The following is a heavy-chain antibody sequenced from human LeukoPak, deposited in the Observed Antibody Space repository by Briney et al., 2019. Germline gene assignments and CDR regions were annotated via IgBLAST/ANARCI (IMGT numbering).Heavy chain of an antibody. CDR1: GGSISSGSYY. J-gene: IGHJ6*03. V-gene: IGHV4-61*02. D-gene: IGHD2-2*01. CDR3: ARATNKCSSTSCYGMDYYYYYMDV. CDR2: IYTSGST. Sequence: PSQTLSLTCTVSGGSISSGSYYWSWIRQPAGKGLEWIGRIYTSGSTNYNPSLKSRVTISVDTSKNQFSLKLSSVTAADTAVYYCARATNKCSSTSCYGMDYYYYYMDVWGKGTTVTVSS.